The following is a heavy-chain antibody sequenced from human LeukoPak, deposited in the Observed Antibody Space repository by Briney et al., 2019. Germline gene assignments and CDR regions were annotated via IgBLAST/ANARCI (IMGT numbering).Heavy chain of an antibody. CDR1: GASISSQY. CDR3: ARRRIDSMYNWFDP. D-gene: IGHD2-21*01. V-gene: IGHV4-59*11. CDR2: IYNSGST. Sequence: SETLSLTCSVSGASISSQYWTWIRQPPGKGLEWIGYIYNSGSTNYNPSLKSRVTMSIDTSKNQFALRLTSVTAADTAVYYCARRRIDSMYNWFDPWGQGTLVIVSS. J-gene: IGHJ5*02.